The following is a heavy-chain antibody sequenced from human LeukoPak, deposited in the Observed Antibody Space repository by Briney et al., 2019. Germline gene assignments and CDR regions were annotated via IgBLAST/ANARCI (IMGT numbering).Heavy chain of an antibody. CDR1: GFTFSSSA. V-gene: IGHV3-23*01. D-gene: IGHD4-17*01. CDR2: ISASGGST. J-gene: IGHJ4*02. Sequence: GGSLRLSCAASGFTFSSSAMSWVRQVPGKGLEWVSGISASGGSTYYADSVRGRFTISRDNSKNTLYVQMNSLRAEDTAVYYCARDYGDSAFDYWGQGTLVTVSS. CDR3: ARDYGDSAFDY.